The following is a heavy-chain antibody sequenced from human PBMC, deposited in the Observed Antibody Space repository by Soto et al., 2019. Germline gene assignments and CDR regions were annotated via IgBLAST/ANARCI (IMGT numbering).Heavy chain of an antibody. CDR2: INPSGGST. CDR3: ASPMVNYYYGMDV. V-gene: IGHV1-46*01. CDR1: GYSFTNYY. Sequence: ASVKVSCKASGYSFTNYYIHWVRQAPGQGLEWMGIINPSGGSTSYAQKFQGRVTMTRDTSTSTVYMELSSLRSEDTAVYYCASPMVNYYYGMDVWGQGTTVTVSS. D-gene: IGHD5-18*01. J-gene: IGHJ6*02.